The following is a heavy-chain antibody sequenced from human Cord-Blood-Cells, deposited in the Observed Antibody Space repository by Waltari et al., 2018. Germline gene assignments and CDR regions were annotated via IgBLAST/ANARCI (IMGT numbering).Heavy chain of an antibody. CDR2: ISPIFGTA. Sequence: QVQLVQSGAEVKKPGSSVKVSCKASGGTFSSYAISWVRQAPGQGLEWMGGISPIFGTANDAQKLQGRVTITADESTSTAYMELSSLRSEDTAVYYCASGYCTNGVCYDAFDIWGQGTMVTVSS. J-gene: IGHJ3*02. CDR3: ASGYCTNGVCYDAFDI. D-gene: IGHD2-8*01. V-gene: IGHV1-69*01. CDR1: GGTFSSYA.